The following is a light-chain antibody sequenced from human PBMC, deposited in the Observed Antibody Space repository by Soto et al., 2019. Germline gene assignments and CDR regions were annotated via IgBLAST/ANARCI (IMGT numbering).Light chain of an antibody. Sequence: DIQLTQSPSFLSASVGDRVTNTCRASQAISNYFAWYQQKPGKAPRLLIYAVSTLQSGVPSRFSGSGSGTEFTLTISSLQPEDFATYYCQQLTTFGQGTKLEIK. CDR2: AVS. CDR1: QAISNY. V-gene: IGKV1-9*01. J-gene: IGKJ2*01. CDR3: QQLTT.